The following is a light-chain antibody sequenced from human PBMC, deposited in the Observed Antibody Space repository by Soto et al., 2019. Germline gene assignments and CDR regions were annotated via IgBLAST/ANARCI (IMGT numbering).Light chain of an antibody. V-gene: IGLV1-40*01. CDR3: QSYDSSLSGSTV. CDR2: GNS. J-gene: IGLJ1*01. Sequence: QSVLTQPPSVSGAPGQRVTISCTGSSSNIGAGYDVHWYQQLPGTAPKLLIYGNSTRPSGVPDRFSGSKSGTSASLAITGLQAEDEADYYCQSYDSSLSGSTVFGTGTKLTVL. CDR1: SSNIGAGYD.